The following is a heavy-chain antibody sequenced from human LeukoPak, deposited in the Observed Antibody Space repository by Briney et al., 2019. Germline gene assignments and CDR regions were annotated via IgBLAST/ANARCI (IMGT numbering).Heavy chain of an antibody. CDR1: GYTFTGYY. CDR2: INPNSGGT. Sequence: ASVKVSCKASGYTFTGYYMHWVRQAPGQGLEWMGWINPNSGGTNYAQKFQGRVTMTRDTSISTAYMELSRLRSDDTAVDYCGGGGGSSGLQTTGYYYYGMDVWGQGTTVTVSS. D-gene: IGHD3-22*01. J-gene: IGHJ6*02. CDR3: GGGGGSSGLQTTGYYYYGMDV. V-gene: IGHV1-2*02.